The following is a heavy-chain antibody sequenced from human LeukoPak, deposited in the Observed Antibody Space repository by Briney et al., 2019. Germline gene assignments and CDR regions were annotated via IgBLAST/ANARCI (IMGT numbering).Heavy chain of an antibody. V-gene: IGHV1-69*04. D-gene: IGHD3-22*01. Sequence: SVKVSCKASGGTFSSYAISWVRQAPGQGLEWMGRIIPILGIANYAQKFQGRVTITADKSTSTAYMELSSLRSEDTAVYYCARDHRRYYDSSGQITTYFDYWGQGTLVTVSS. CDR2: IIPILGIA. CDR1: GGTFSSYA. J-gene: IGHJ4*02. CDR3: ARDHRRYYDSSGQITTYFDY.